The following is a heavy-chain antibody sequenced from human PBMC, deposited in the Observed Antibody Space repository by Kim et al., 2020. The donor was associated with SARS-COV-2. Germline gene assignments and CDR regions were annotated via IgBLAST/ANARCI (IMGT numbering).Heavy chain of an antibody. CDR3: ARVRRVAYDSSGYYPPSGDY. Sequence: GGSLRLSCAASGFTFSSYWMSWVRQAPGKGLEWVANIKQDGSEKYYVDSVKGRFTISRDNAKNSLYLQMNSLRAEDTAVYYCARVRRVAYDSSGYYPPSGDYWGQGTLVTFSS. J-gene: IGHJ4*02. D-gene: IGHD3-22*01. CDR2: IKQDGSEK. CDR1: GFTFSSYW. V-gene: IGHV3-7*01.